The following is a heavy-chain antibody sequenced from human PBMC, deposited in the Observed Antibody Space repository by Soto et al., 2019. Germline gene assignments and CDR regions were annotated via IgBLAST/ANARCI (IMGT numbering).Heavy chain of an antibody. D-gene: IGHD6-6*01. J-gene: IGHJ6*02. CDR2: INPNSGGT. V-gene: IGHV1-2*04. CDR1: GYTFTGYY. CDR3: ARGVAARYYYYYGMDV. Sequence: ASVKVSCKASGYTFTGYYMHWVRQAPGQGLEWMGWINPNSGGTNYAQKFQGWVTMTRDTSISTAYMELSRLRSDDTAVYYCARGVAARYYYYYGMDVWGQGTTLTVSS.